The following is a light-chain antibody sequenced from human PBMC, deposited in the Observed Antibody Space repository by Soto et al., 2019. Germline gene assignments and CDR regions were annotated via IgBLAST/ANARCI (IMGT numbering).Light chain of an antibody. CDR2: GAS. J-gene: IGKJ5*01. Sequence: EMVMTQAPAILSLSPGEIATLSFRSSRIVDSSYLAWYQQKPGQATRLLIFGASTRAPGIPDRFSGSGSGTDFPLHIRTLEPEDFPVYYCQQRNNWPPEITFGQGTRLEI. CDR3: QQRNNWPPEIT. V-gene: IGKV3D-20*02. CDR1: RIVDSSY.